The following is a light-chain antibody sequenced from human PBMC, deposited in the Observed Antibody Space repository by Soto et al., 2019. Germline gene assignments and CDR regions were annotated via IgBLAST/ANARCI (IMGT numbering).Light chain of an antibody. J-gene: IGLJ3*02. CDR1: SSNIGAGYD. Sequence: QSELTQPPSVSGAPGQRVTISCTGSSSNIGAGYDVHWYQQVTGTAPKLLIYVNNNRPSGVPDRFSGSKSGTSASLVITGLQAEDEADYYCQSYDSSLSASVFGGGTKLTVL. CDR2: VNN. CDR3: QSYDSSLSASV. V-gene: IGLV1-40*01.